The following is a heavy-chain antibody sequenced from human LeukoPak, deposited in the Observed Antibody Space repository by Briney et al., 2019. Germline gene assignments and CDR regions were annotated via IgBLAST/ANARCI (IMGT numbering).Heavy chain of an antibody. J-gene: IGHJ4*02. CDR3: TRDIGGRSAY. Sequence: PGGSLRLSCEGSGYSFSSFWMHWVRQAPGEGLVWVSRLNEDGGITNYADFAKGRFTISRDNARNTLYLQKNSLSADDTAVYYCTRDIGGRSAYWGQGALVTVSS. CDR1: GYSFSSFW. V-gene: IGHV3-74*01. D-gene: IGHD3-16*01. CDR2: LNEDGGIT.